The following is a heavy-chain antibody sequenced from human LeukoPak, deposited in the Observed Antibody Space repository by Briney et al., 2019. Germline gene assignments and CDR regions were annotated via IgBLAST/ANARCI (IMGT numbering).Heavy chain of an antibody. Sequence: GGSLRLSCAASGFTFSNAWMSWVRQAPGKGLEWVGRIKSKTDGGTTDYAAPVKGRFTISRDDSKNMLYLQMNSLKTEDTAVYYCTTDPVVIDPPRVDYWGQGTLVTVSS. CDR2: IKSKTDGGTT. V-gene: IGHV3-15*01. D-gene: IGHD3-22*01. CDR3: TTDPVVIDPPRVDY. CDR1: GFTFSNAW. J-gene: IGHJ4*02.